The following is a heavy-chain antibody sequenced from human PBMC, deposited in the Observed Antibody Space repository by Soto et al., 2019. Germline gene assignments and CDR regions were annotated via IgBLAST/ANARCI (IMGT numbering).Heavy chain of an antibody. CDR3: AHIPNYYQYDWFDP. J-gene: IGHJ5*02. Sequence: QITLKESGPTLVKPTQTLTLTCTFSGFSLTTRGVGVGWIRQPPGKALECLALIYWDDDKRYSPSLQSRLSITKDTSKIQVVLTMTNGDPVDTATHYCAHIPNYYQYDWFDPWGQGTLVSVSS. V-gene: IGHV2-5*02. CDR2: IYWDDDK. D-gene: IGHD3-16*01. CDR1: GFSLTTRGVG.